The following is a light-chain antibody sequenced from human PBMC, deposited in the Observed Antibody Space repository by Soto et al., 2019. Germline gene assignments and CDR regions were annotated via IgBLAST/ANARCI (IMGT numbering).Light chain of an antibody. CDR1: QSISSW. J-gene: IGKJ2*01. CDR2: KAS. V-gene: IGKV1-5*03. Sequence: DIQMTQSPSTLSASVGDRVTITCRASQSISSWLAWYQQKPGKAPNLLIYKASTLGSGVPSRFSGGGSGTEFTLTISSLQNDDFATYYCQQHSSSSPYTFGQGTKLEIK. CDR3: QQHSSSSPYT.